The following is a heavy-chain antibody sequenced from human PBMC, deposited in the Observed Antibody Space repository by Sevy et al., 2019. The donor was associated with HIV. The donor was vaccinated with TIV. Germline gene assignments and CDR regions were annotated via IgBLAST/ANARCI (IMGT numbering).Heavy chain of an antibody. J-gene: IGHJ4*02. V-gene: IGHV3-30*04. D-gene: IGHD6-19*01. CDR3: ARGPYSSGLRFDY. CDR1: GFSSRDYA. CDR2: VSFDGGNK. Sequence: GGSLRLSCVASGFSSRDYALHWVRQGPGKGLEWVAVVSFDGGNKYYPDSVKGRFTVSRDNSKNTLFLQMDSLRGEDTAVYYCARGPYSSGLRFDYWGQGTLVTVSS.